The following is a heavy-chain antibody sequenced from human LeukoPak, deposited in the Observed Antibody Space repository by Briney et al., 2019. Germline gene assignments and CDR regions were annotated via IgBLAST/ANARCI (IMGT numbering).Heavy chain of an antibody. CDR2: ISSSGSTI. V-gene: IGHV3-48*03. J-gene: IGHJ6*04. CDR1: GFTFSSYW. Sequence: GGSLRLSCAASGFTFSSYWMHWVRQGPGKGLEWVSYISSSGSTIYYADSVKGRFTISRDNAKNSLYLQMNSLRAEDTAVYYCAELGITMIGGVWGKGTTVTISS. D-gene: IGHD3-10*02. CDR3: AELGITMIGGV.